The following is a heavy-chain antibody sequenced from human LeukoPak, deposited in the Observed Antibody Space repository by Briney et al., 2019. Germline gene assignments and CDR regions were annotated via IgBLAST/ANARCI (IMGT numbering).Heavy chain of an antibody. CDR1: GGSISSYY. J-gene: IGHJ3*02. V-gene: IGHV4-59*01. D-gene: IGHD1-1*01. Sequence: SETLSLTCTVLGGSISSYYWSWIRQPPGKGLEWIGYISYSGSTNYNPSLKSRVTISVDTSKNHFSLNLNSVTAADTAVYYCARVTRSGFFDIWGQGTMVTVSS. CDR2: ISYSGST. CDR3: ARVTRSGFFDI.